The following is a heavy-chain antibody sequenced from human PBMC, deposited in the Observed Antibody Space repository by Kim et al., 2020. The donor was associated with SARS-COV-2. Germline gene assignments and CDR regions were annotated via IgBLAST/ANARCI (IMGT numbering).Heavy chain of an antibody. V-gene: IGHV4-39*01. CDR3: ASQRYNWNYVLDAFDV. J-gene: IGHJ3*01. D-gene: IGHD1-7*01. Sequence: PSLKGRVTMSVDTSKNQFSLRVDFVTAADTAVYYCASQRYNWNYVLDAFDVWGQGTMVTVSS.